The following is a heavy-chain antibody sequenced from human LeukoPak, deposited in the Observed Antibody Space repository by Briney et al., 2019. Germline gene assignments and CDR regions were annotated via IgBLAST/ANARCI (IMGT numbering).Heavy chain of an antibody. Sequence: WESLRLSCAASGVAFSNCWINWARHPPGKGLEWVENIKQDGSETNYVDSAKGRFNISSDNAKNSLSPQMNTLRAEDTALSYCGSTNSFSYWGRGTLVTVSS. CDR2: IKQDGSET. V-gene: IGHV3-7*01. CDR3: GSTNSFSY. CDR1: GVAFSNCW. D-gene: IGHD2-15*01. J-gene: IGHJ4*02.